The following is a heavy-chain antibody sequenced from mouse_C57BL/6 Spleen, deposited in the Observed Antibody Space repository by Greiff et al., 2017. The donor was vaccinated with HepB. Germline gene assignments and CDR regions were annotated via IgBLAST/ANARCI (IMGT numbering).Heavy chain of an antibody. CDR1: GYTFTSYW. D-gene: IGHD2-1*01. CDR3: ARTPIYYGNNFDY. CDR2: IYPSDSET. V-gene: IGHV1-61*01. Sequence: VQLQQPGAELVRPGSSVKLSCKASGYTFTSYWMDWVKQRPGQGLEWIGNIYPSDSETHYNQKFKDKATLTVDKSSSTAYMQLSSLTSEDSAVYYCARTPIYYGNNFDYWGQGTTLTVSS. J-gene: IGHJ2*01.